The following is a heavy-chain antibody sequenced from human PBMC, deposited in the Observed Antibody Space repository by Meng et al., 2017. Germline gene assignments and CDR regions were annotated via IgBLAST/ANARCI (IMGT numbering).Heavy chain of an antibody. J-gene: IGHJ3*02. V-gene: IGHV3-30*04. CDR3: ARVSGYGDDAFDI. D-gene: IGHD5-12*01. Sequence: QRGEYGGGAVQPGRSLRLSCAASGLTFSSYGMHWVRQAPGKGLEWVAVISYDGSNKYYADSVKGRFTISRDNSKNTLYLQMNSLRAEDTAVYYCARVSGYGDDAFDIWGQGTMVTVSS. CDR2: ISYDGSNK. CDR1: GLTFSSYG.